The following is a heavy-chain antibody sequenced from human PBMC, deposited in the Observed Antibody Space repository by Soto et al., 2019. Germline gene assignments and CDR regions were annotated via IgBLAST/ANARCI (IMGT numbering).Heavy chain of an antibody. D-gene: IGHD2-21*02. CDR1: GYTFTSYA. CDR2: INAGNGNT. V-gene: IGHV1-3*01. Sequence: ASVKVSCKASGYTFTSYAMHWVRQAPGQRLEWMGWINAGNGNTKYSQKFQGRVTITRDTSASTAYMELSSLRSEDTAVYYCAREVLFVVVPASRRGGNWFDPWGQGTLVTVSS. CDR3: AREVLFVVVPASRRGGNWFDP. J-gene: IGHJ5*02.